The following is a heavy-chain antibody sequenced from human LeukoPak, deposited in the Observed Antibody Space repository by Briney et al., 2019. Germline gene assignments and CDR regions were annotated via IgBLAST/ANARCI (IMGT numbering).Heavy chain of an antibody. V-gene: IGHV1-58*02. J-gene: IGHJ4*02. CDR3: ARAPALSSGYFV. CDR1: GFTFTSSA. CDR2: IVVGSGNT. Sequence: SVKVSCKASGFTFTSSAMQWVRQARGQRLEWIGWIVVGSGNTNYAQKFQGRVTMTRDTSTSTVYMELSSLRSEDTAVYYCARAPALSSGYFVWGQGTLVTVSS. D-gene: IGHD3-22*01.